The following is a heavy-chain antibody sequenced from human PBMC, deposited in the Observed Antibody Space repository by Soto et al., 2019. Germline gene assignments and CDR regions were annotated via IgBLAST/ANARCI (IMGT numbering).Heavy chain of an antibody. D-gene: IGHD6-13*01. CDR1: GAFISGYY. CDR3: AREPTVAGTDNWFDS. J-gene: IGHJ5*01. Sequence: PSETLSLTCTVSGAFISGYYWSWIRQPAGKGLEWIGRIYTSGSTKYSPSLKSRATMSVDTSKKQFSLKLNSVTAADRAVYYRAREPTVAGTDNWFDSWGQGTLVTVSS. CDR2: IYTSGST. V-gene: IGHV4-4*07.